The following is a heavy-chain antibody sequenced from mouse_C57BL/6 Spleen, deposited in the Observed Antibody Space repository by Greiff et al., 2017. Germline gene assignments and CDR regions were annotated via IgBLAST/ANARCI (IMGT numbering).Heavy chain of an antibody. Sequence: VQLQQSGPELVKPGASVKISCKASGYSFTGYYMNWVKQSPEKSLEWIGEINPSTGGTTYNQKFKAKATLTVDKSSSTAYMQLKSLTSEDSAVYYWSRGFGYYEGSYAMDYWGQGTSVTVSS. CDR2: INPSTGGT. CDR3: SRGFGYYEGSYAMDY. J-gene: IGHJ4*01. D-gene: IGHD2-3*01. V-gene: IGHV1-42*01. CDR1: GYSFTGYY.